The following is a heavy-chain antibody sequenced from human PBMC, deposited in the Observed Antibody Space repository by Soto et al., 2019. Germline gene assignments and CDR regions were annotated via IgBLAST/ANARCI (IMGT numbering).Heavy chain of an antibody. CDR2: ISYDGSNK. D-gene: IGHD4-17*01. CDR1: GFTFSSYA. V-gene: IGHV3-30-3*01. CDR3: AREYRATVTTWGYYFDY. J-gene: IGHJ4*02. Sequence: QVQLVESGGGVVQPGRSLRLSCAASGFTFSSYAMHWVRQAPGKGLEWVAVISYDGSNKYYADSVKGRFTISRDNSKNPVDLQMNSLRAKDTAVYYCAREYRATVTTWGYYFDYWGQGTLVTVSS.